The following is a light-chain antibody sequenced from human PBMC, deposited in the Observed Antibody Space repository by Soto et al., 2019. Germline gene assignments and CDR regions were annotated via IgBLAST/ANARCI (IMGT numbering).Light chain of an antibody. CDR1: QSVNSY. CDR3: QQRSNWPST. V-gene: IGKV3-11*01. Sequence: EIVLTQSPVTLSLSPGERATLSCRASQSVNSYLAWYQQKPGQAPRLLIYDAANRATGIPARFSGSWSGTDFTLTISSLEPEDFAAYYCQQRSNWPSTFGGGTKVEIK. J-gene: IGKJ4*01. CDR2: DAA.